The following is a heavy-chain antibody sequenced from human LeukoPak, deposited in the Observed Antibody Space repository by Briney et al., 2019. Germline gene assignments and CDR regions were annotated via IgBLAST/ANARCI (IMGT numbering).Heavy chain of an antibody. V-gene: IGHV4-30-2*01. CDR1: GGSISSGGYS. CDR2: IYHSGST. Sequence: SETLPLTCAVSGGSISSGGYSWSWIRQPPGKGLEWIGYIYHSGSTYYNPSLKSRVTISVDRSKNQFSLKLSSVTAADTAVYYCAREVPLAYCGGDCYSSRGAFDIWGQGTMVTVSS. J-gene: IGHJ3*02. CDR3: AREVPLAYCGGDCYSSRGAFDI. D-gene: IGHD2-21*02.